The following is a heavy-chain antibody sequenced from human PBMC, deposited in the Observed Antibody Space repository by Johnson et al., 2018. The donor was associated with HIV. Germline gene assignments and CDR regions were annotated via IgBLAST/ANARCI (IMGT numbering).Heavy chain of an antibody. V-gene: IGHV3-20*04. CDR2: INWRGGST. Sequence: VQLVESGGGVVQPGRSLRLSCAASGFTFSSYAMHWVRQAPGKGLEWVCGINWRGGSTGYADSVKGRFTVSRDNAKNSFYLQMNSLRAEDTAVYYCARSVNAGRPFDIWGQGTLVTVSS. CDR3: ARSVNAGRPFDI. J-gene: IGHJ3*02. CDR1: GFTFSSYA. D-gene: IGHD2-8*01.